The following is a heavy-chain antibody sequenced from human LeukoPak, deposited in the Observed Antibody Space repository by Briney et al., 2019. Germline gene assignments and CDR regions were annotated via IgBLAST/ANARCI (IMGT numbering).Heavy chain of an antibody. CDR1: GFTFSSYG. CDR2: IPYDGSNK. CDR3: AKVRWELSLKGGGPGDY. Sequence: GRSLRLSCAASGFTFSSYGMHWVRQAPGKGLEWVAVIPYDGSNKHYADSVKGRFTISRHNSKNTLYLQMNSLRAEDTAVYYCAKVRWELSLKGGGPGDYWGQGTLVTVSS. J-gene: IGHJ4*02. V-gene: IGHV3-30*18. D-gene: IGHD1-26*01.